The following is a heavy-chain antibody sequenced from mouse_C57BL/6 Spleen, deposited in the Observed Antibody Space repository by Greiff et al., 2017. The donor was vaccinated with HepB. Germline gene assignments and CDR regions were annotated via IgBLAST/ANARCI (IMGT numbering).Heavy chain of an antibody. Sequence: EVKLLESGPGMVKPSQSLSLTCTVPGYSITSGYDWHWIRHFPGNKLEWMGYISYSGSTNYNPSLKSRISITHDTSKNHFFLKLNSVTTEDTATYYCAREGDYGRYFDVWGTGTTVTVSS. CDR1: GYSITSGYD. CDR2: ISYSGST. CDR3: AREGDYGRYFDV. D-gene: IGHD1-1*01. V-gene: IGHV3-1*01. J-gene: IGHJ1*03.